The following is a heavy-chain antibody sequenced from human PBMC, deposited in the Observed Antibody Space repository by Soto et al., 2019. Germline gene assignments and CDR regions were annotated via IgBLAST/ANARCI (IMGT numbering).Heavy chain of an antibody. CDR1: GDSIRDVY. CDR3: AKALYSSTYSRGMDV. CDR2: LYSSGST. J-gene: IGHJ6*02. V-gene: IGHV4-4*07. D-gene: IGHD6-19*01. Sequence: SETLSLTCTVSGDSIRDVYWSWVREPGGKGLEFIGRLYSSGSTDYSPSLKSRVTMSVDRSNNQFSLKLTSVTAADTAVYYCAKALYSSTYSRGMDVWGQGTTVTVSS.